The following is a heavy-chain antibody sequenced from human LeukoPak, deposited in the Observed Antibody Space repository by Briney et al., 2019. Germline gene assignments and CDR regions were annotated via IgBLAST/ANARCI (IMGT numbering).Heavy chain of an antibody. CDR3: ARQGSLGTWFDP. V-gene: IGHV1-2*06. D-gene: IGHD7-27*01. J-gene: IGHJ5*02. CDR1: GYTFTGYY. Sequence: ASVKVSCKASGYTFTGYYMQWVRQAPGQGLEWMGRINPNSGGTDYAPNFQGRVTMTRDTSISTVYMELSSLKSNDTAVYYCARQGSLGTWFDPWGQGTLVTVSS. CDR2: INPNSGGT.